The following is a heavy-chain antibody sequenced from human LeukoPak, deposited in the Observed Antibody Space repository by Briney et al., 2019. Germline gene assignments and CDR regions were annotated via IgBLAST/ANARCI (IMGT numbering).Heavy chain of an antibody. V-gene: IGHV1-18*01. Sequence: ASVKVSCKASGYTFTSYGISWVRQAPGQGLEWMGWISAYNGNTNYAEKLQGRVTMTTDTSTSTAYMELRSLRSDDTAVYYCARDAMFDYGDYGDFDYWGQGTLVTVSS. CDR2: ISAYNGNT. CDR1: GYTFTSYG. CDR3: ARDAMFDYGDYGDFDY. J-gene: IGHJ4*02. D-gene: IGHD4-17*01.